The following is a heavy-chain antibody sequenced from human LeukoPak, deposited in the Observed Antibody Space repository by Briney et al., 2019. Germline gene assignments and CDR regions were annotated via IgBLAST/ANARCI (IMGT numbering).Heavy chain of an antibody. CDR3: ARTSYVAGANY. J-gene: IGHJ4*02. CDR1: GGSISSSGFY. CDR2: IYYTGTT. D-gene: IGHD6-19*01. Sequence: SETLSLTCTVSGGSISSSGFYWGWIRQPPGKGLEYIGTIYYTGTTYYNPSLESRVTISVDTSKNQFSLKLSSVTAADTAVYYCARTSYVAGANYWGQGTLVTVSS. V-gene: IGHV4-39*01.